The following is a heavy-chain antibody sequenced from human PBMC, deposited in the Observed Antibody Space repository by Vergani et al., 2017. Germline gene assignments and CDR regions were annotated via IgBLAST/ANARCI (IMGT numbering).Heavy chain of an antibody. CDR2: ISGNNDDV. CDR3: VGNVRVSRT. J-gene: IGHJ5*02. V-gene: IGHV3-21*02. Sequence: EVQLVESGGGLVKPGGSLRLSCAASGFSFSSYSMNWVRQAPGKGLEWVASISGNNDDVYYADSVKGRFTISRDNAKNSLYLEMSSLRAEDTAVYYCVGNVRVSRTWGQGTLVTVSS. CDR1: GFSFSSYS.